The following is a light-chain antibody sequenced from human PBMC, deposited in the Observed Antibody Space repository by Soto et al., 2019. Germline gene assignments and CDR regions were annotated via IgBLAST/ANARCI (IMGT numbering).Light chain of an antibody. CDR3: QQSFSTLT. J-gene: IGKJ5*01. CDR2: GTS. V-gene: IGKV1-39*01. Sequence: DIQMTQSPSSLSATVGDRVTIRCRTSHSISSYLNWYQQKPGKAPRLLIYGTSSLQSWVPSRFSGSGSGTDFTRTISSLRTEDFATYYCQQSFSTLTFGQGTRLEI. CDR1: HSISSY.